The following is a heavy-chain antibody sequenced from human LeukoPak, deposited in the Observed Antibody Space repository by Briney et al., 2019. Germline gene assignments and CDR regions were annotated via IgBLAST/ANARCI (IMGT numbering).Heavy chain of an antibody. V-gene: IGHV4-34*01. CDR1: GGSFSGYY. CDR2: INHSGST. CDR3: ARGGYCGGDCYDY. J-gene: IGHJ4*02. D-gene: IGHD2-21*01. Sequence: SETLSLTCAVCGGSFSGYYWSWIRQPPGKGLEWIGEINHSGSTNYNPSLKSRVTISVDTSKNQFSLKLSSVTAADTAVYYCARGGYCGGDCYDYWGQGTLVTVSS.